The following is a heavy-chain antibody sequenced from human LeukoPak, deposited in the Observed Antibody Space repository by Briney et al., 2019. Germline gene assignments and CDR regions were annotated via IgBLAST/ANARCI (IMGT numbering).Heavy chain of an antibody. CDR1: GFTFSSYS. CDR2: ISTSSSYI. Sequence: GGSLRLSCAASGFTFSSYSMNWVRQAPGGGLEWLSSISTSSSYIYYADSVKGRFTISRDNAQNSLYLQMNSLRAEDTAVYYCARDIDQVLRYFDWLSTGNAFDIWGQGTMVTVSS. CDR3: ARDIDQVLRYFDWLSTGNAFDI. J-gene: IGHJ3*02. D-gene: IGHD3-9*01. V-gene: IGHV3-21*04.